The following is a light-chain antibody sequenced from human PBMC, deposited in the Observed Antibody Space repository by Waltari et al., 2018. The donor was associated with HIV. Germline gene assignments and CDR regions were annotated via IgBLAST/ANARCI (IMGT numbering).Light chain of an antibody. CDR2: KAS. V-gene: IGKV1-5*03. Sequence: DIQMTQSPSTLSASVGDRVTITCRARQSISSWLAWYQQKPGKAPKLLIDKASSLESGVPTRFSGSGVGTEFTLTISSLQPDEFATYYCQQYNSYSGAFGQGTKVEIK. CDR3: QQYNSYSGA. CDR1: QSISSW. J-gene: IGKJ1*01.